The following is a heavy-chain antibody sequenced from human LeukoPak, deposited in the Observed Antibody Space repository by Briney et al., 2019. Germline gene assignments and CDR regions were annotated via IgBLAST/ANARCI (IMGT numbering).Heavy chain of an antibody. Sequence: GRSLRLSCAASGFTFTSYAMPWVRQAPGKGLEWVAVISYDGSNDYYADSVKGRFTISRDNSKNSLYLQMNSLRAEDTAVYYCARDAYCSSTSCYGNYYYYYMDVWGKGTTVTVSS. J-gene: IGHJ6*03. CDR2: ISYDGSND. CDR3: ARDAYCSSTSCYGNYYYYYMDV. V-gene: IGHV3-30*04. CDR1: GFTFTSYA. D-gene: IGHD2-2*01.